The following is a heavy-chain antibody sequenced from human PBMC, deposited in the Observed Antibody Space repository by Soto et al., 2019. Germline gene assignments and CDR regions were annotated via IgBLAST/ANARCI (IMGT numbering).Heavy chain of an antibody. V-gene: IGHV4-59*01. CDR3: ARDRWLGGDYGLGSTLSGVGYYYGMDV. D-gene: IGHD3-10*01. Sequence: PSETLSLTCTVSGGPISSYYWSWIRQPPGKGLEWIGHIYYSGSTNYNPSLKSRVTISVDTSKNQFSLKLSSVTAADTAVYYCARDRWLGGDYGLGSTLSGVGYYYGMDVWGQGTTVTVSS. CDR2: IYYSGST. CDR1: GGPISSYY. J-gene: IGHJ6*02.